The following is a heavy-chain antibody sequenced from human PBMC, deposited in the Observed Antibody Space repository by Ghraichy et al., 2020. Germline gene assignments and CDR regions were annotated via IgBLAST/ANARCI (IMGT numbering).Heavy chain of an antibody. CDR2: IDHIGST. V-gene: IGHV4-34*01. CDR3: ARGGYNWQHPYFDP. J-gene: IGHJ5*02. Sequence: SQTLSLTCAVSGGSFRGYFWSWIRQPPGKGLEWIGEIDHIGSTNFNPSLRGGVTISLDTSRSQFSLRLNFLTAADTALYFCARGGYNWQHPYFDPWGQGTLVTVSS. D-gene: IGHD1-20*01. CDR1: GGSFRGYF.